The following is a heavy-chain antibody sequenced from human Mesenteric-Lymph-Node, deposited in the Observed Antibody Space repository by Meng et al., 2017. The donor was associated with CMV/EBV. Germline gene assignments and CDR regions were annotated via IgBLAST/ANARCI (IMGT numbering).Heavy chain of an antibody. Sequence: SGPTLVKPTQTLTLTCTFSGFSLSTSGVGVGWIRQPPGKALEWLALIYWNDDKRYSPSLKSRLTITKDTSKNQVVLTMTNMDPVDTATYYCAYRYCSGGSCYSSAAAFDYWGQGTLVTVSS. CDR2: IYWNDDK. V-gene: IGHV2-5*01. CDR1: GFSLSTSGVG. D-gene: IGHD2-15*01. J-gene: IGHJ4*02. CDR3: AYRYCSGGSCYSSAAAFDY.